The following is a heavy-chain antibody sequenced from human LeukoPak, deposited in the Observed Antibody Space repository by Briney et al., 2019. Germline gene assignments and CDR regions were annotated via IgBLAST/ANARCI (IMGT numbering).Heavy chain of an antibody. Sequence: GGSLRLSCAASGFTFSDYYMSWIRQAPGKGLEWVSYISSSGSTIYYADSVKGRFTISRDNAKNSLYLQMSSLRAEDTAVYYCARGGYCSSTSCQYAFDIWGQGTMVTVSS. J-gene: IGHJ3*02. CDR3: ARGGYCSSTSCQYAFDI. D-gene: IGHD2-2*01. CDR2: ISSSGSTI. CDR1: GFTFSDYY. V-gene: IGHV3-11*01.